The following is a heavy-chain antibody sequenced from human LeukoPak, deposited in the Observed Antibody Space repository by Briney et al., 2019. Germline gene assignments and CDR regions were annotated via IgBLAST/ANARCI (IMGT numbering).Heavy chain of an antibody. CDR1: GFTFSSYS. CDR3: ARELPTEAFDY. Sequence: GGSLRLSCAASGFTFSSYSMNWVRQAPGKGLEWVSSIGSSSNSIYYTGSVKGRFTISRDNAKNSLYLQMNSLRAEDTAVYYCARELPTEAFDYWGQGTLVTVSS. V-gene: IGHV3-21*01. J-gene: IGHJ4*02. CDR2: IGSSSNSI. D-gene: IGHD1-26*01.